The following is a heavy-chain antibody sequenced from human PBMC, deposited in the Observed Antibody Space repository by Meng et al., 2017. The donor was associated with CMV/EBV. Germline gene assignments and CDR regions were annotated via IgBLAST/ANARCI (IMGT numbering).Heavy chain of an antibody. CDR2: IIPIFGTA. J-gene: IGHJ2*01. D-gene: IGHD4-17*01. CDR1: GGTFSSYA. Sequence: QVQLVQSGAEVKEPGSSVKVSCKASGGTFSSYAISWVRQAPGQGLEWMGGIIPIFGTANYAQKFQGRVTITADESTSTAYMELSSLRSEDTAVYYCAREVDDYGDGWYFDLWGRGTLVTVSS. CDR3: AREVDDYGDGWYFDL. V-gene: IGHV1-69*12.